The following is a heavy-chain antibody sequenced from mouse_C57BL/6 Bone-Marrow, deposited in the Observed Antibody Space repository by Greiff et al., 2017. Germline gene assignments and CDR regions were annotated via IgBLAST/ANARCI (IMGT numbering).Heavy chain of an antibody. CDR3: AKCRWLRPYNYAIDY. D-gene: IGHD2-2*01. CDR2: IWRGGST. J-gene: IGHJ4*01. CDR1: GFSLTSYG. Sequence: QVPLQQSGPGLVQPSQSLSITCPVSGFSLTSYGVHWVRQSPGKGLEWLGVIWRGGSTDYNAAFMSRLSITKDNSKSQVFFKMNSLQADDTAIYYCAKCRWLRPYNYAIDYWGQGTSVTVSS. V-gene: IGHV2-5*01.